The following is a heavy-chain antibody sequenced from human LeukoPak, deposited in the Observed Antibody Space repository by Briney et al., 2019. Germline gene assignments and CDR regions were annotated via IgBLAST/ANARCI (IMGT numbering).Heavy chain of an antibody. V-gene: IGHV3-15*01. J-gene: IGHJ4*02. D-gene: IGHD3-22*01. Sequence: GGSLRLSCAASGFTFNDAWMSWVRQAPGKGLEWVGRIKSKTDGGTTDYAAPVKGRFTISRDDSKNTLYLQVNSLNTEDTAVYYCTTDPYYDSDWGQGTLVTVSS. CDR2: IKSKTDGGTT. CDR3: TTDPYYDSD. CDR1: GFTFNDAW.